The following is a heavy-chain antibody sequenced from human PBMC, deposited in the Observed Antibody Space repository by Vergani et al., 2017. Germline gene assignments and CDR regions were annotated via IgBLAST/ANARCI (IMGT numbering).Heavy chain of an antibody. CDR3: ARKHISNYYDSSGYYYMGYYYGMDV. D-gene: IGHD3-22*01. CDR1: GFTFSSYS. CDR2: ISTTSDTI. J-gene: IGHJ6*02. Sequence: DVQLVESGGDLVQPGGSLRLSCAASGFTFSSYSMNWVRQAPGKGLEWISYISTTSDTIYYADSVRGRFTISRDNAKNSLYLQMNSLRAEDTAVYYCARKHISNYYDSSGYYYMGYYYGMDVWGQGP. V-gene: IGHV3-48*04.